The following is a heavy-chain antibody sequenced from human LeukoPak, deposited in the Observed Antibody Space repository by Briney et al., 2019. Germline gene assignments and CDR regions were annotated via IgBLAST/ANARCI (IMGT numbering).Heavy chain of an antibody. CDR3: AELGITMIGGV. CDR2: ISSGGSTI. V-gene: IGHV3-48*04. J-gene: IGHJ6*04. CDR1: GFTFSSYS. Sequence: GGSLRLSCAASGFTFSSYSMNWVRQAPGKGLEWVSYISSGGSTIYYADSVKGRFTISRDNAKNSLYLQMNSLRAEDTAVYYCAELGITMIGGVWGKGTTVTISS. D-gene: IGHD3-10*02.